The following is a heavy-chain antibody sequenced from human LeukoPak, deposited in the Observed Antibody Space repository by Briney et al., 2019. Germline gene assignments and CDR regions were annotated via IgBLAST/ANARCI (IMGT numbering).Heavy chain of an antibody. CDR1: GGTFSSYA. J-gene: IGHJ6*02. CDR3: ARGGVVAANYHGMDV. CDR2: IIPIFGTA. Sequence: EASVKVSCKASGGTFSSYAISWVRQAPGQGLEWMGGIIPIFGTANYAQKFQGRVTITADESTSTAYMELSSLRSEDTAVYYCARGGVVAANYHGMDVWGQGTTVTVSS. D-gene: IGHD2-15*01. V-gene: IGHV1-69*13.